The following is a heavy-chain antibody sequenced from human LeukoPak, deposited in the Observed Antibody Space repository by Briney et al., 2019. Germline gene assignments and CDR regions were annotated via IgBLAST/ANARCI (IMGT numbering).Heavy chain of an antibody. D-gene: IGHD3-22*01. CDR3: ARLETYDSTLDY. J-gene: IGHJ4*02. V-gene: IGHV4-39*01. CDR2: IYYSGST. CDR1: GDSITTSSYY. Sequence: SETLSLTCTVSGDSITTSSYYWGWIRQPPGKGLEWIGNIYYSGSTYYNPPLKSRVTISVDTSKNQFSLWLSSVTAADTAVYYCARLETYDSTLDYWGQGTLVTVSS.